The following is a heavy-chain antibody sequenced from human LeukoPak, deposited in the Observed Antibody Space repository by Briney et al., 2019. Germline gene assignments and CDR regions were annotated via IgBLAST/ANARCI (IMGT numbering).Heavy chain of an antibody. Sequence: HGESLKISCKGSGYSFTSYWISWVRQMPGKGLEWMGRIDPSDSYTNYSPSFQGHVTISADKSISTAYLQWSSLKASDTAMYYCARHPSLFYCSSTSCYLNWFDPWGQGTLVTVSS. D-gene: IGHD2-2*01. CDR2: IDPSDSYT. CDR1: GYSFTSYW. J-gene: IGHJ5*02. CDR3: ARHPSLFYCSSTSCYLNWFDP. V-gene: IGHV5-10-1*01.